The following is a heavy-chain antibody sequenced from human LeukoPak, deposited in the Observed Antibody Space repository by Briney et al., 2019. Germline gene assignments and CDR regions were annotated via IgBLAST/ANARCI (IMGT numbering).Heavy chain of an antibody. CDR1: GASFMSYY. CDR2: IYYSGST. CDR3: ARTVATSHFDY. J-gene: IGHJ4*02. D-gene: IGHD5-12*01. V-gene: IGHV4-59*12. Sequence: SETLSLTCSVSGASFMSYYWSWIRQPPGKGLEWIGYIYYSGSTSYNPSLKSRVTLSINTSNKQFSLRLNSLTAADTAVYYCARTVATSHFDYWGQGTLVTVSS.